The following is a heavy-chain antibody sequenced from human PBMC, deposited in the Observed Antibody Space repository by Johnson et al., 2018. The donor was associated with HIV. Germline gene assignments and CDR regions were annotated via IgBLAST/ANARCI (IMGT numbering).Heavy chain of an antibody. J-gene: IGHJ3*02. CDR1: GSSSSSYA. D-gene: IGHD1-1*01. CDR3: AKDRTGFDAFDI. Sequence: QVPLLDSGGGVVQPGRSIRLPCAASGSSSSSYAMHWVRQAPGTGLQWLAVISHDGPNKYYADSVKGRFTISRDNSKNTLYVQMNSLRPEDTAVYYCAKDRTGFDAFDIWGQGTMVTVSS. V-gene: IGHV3-30*04. CDR2: ISHDGPNK.